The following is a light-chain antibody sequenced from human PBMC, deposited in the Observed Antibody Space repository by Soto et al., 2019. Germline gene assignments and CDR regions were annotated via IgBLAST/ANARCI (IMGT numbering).Light chain of an antibody. CDR2: SAS. J-gene: IGKJ4*01. CDR1: QSISRW. Sequence: DIQMTQFPSTLSASLGDRVTITCWASQSISRWLAWYQQRPGKAPKLLIHSASSLDSGVPSRFSGSGSGTEFTLTINSLQPDDFATYYCQQYNSDSGLAFGGGTKVEIK. V-gene: IGKV1-5*03. CDR3: QQYNSDSGLA.